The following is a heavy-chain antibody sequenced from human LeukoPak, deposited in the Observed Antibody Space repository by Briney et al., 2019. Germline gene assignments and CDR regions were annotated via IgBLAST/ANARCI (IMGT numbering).Heavy chain of an antibody. CDR3: ARDGPYSTSSTHPP. Sequence: PGGSLRLSCAASGYTFANYNMYWVRQAPGKGLEWVSSISSTSNYIYYADSVRGRFTISRDSAKNSLYLQMNSLRAEDTALYYCARDGPYSTSSTHPPWGQGTLVTVSS. CDR1: GYTFANYN. D-gene: IGHD6-6*01. J-gene: IGHJ5*02. V-gene: IGHV3-21*06. CDR2: ISSTSNYI.